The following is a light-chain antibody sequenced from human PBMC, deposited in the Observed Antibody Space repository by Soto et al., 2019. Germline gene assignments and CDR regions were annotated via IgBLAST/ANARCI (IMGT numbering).Light chain of an antibody. J-gene: IGKJ5*01. CDR3: QKYNSAPSIT. V-gene: IGKV1-27*01. CDR1: QGISNY. CDR2: AAS. Sequence: DIQMTQSPSCLSASVGDRVTITCRASQGISNYLAWYQQKPGKVPKLLIYAASTLQSGVPSRFSGSGSGTDFTLTISSLQPEDAATYYCQKYNSAPSITFGQGTRLEIK.